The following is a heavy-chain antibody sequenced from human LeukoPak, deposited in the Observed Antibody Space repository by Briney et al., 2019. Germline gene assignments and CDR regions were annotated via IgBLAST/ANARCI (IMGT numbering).Heavy chain of an antibody. CDR2: IKEDGSEK. V-gene: IGHV3-7*01. CDR3: ASESPVSDY. CDR1: GFTFSSYW. J-gene: IGHJ4*02. Sequence: GGSLRLSCAASGFTFSSYWMNWVRQAPGKGLEWVANIKEDGSEKYYVDSVKGRFTISRDNSKNTLYLQMNSLRAEDTAVYYCASESPVSDYWGQGTLVTVSS.